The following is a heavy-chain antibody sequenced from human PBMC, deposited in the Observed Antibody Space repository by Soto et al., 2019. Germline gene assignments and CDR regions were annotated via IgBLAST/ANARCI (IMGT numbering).Heavy chain of an antibody. D-gene: IGHD3-3*01. V-gene: IGHV4-59*08. CDR1: GDSISSYY. Sequence: SETLSLTCTVSGDSISSYYWSWIRQPPGKGLEWIGYIYYSGSTNYNPSLKSRVTISVDTSKNQFSLKLSSMTAADTAVYYCARQSLWSGYYKDGDMDVWGKGTTVSV. J-gene: IGHJ6*03. CDR3: ARQSLWSGYYKDGDMDV. CDR2: IYYSGST.